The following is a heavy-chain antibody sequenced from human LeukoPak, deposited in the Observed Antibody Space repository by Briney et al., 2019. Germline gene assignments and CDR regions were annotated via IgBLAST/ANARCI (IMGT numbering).Heavy chain of an antibody. V-gene: IGHV4-34*01. J-gene: IGHJ4*02. D-gene: IGHD3-10*01. CDR3: ARPTGEVGY. CDR1: GGSFSDYY. Sequence: SETLSLTCGVYGGSFSDYYWSWIRQPPGKGLEWTGEINHSGSTNYNPSLKSRVTISVDTSKNQFSLKLSSVTTADTAVYYCARPTGEVGYWGQETLVTVSS. CDR2: INHSGST.